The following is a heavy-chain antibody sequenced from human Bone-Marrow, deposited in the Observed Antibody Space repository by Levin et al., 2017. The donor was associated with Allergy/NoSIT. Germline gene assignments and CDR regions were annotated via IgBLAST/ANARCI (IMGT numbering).Heavy chain of an antibody. V-gene: IGHV1-8*01. D-gene: IGHD2-2*01. CDR1: GYTFTSYD. J-gene: IGHJ6*02. CDR2: MNPNSGNT. Sequence: ASVKVSCKASGYTFTSYDINWVRQATGQGLEWMGWMNPNSGNTGYAQKFQGRVTMTRNTSISTAYMELSSLRSEDTAVYYCARRYCSSTSCYFLYYYGMDGWGQGTTVTVSS. CDR3: ARRYCSSTSCYFLYYYGMDG.